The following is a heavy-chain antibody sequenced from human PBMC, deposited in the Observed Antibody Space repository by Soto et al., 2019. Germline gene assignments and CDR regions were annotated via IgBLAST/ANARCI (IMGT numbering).Heavy chain of an antibody. J-gene: IGHJ4*02. CDR1: GGTFSSYT. CDR3: ARGDRKLVQDY. CDR2: IIPILGIA. V-gene: IGHV1-69*02. D-gene: IGHD6-6*01. Sequence: ASVKVSCKASGGTFSSYTISWVRQAPGQGLEWMGRIIPILGIANYAQKFQGRVTITADKSTSTAYMELSSLRSEDTAVYYCARGDRKLVQDYWGQGTLVTVSS.